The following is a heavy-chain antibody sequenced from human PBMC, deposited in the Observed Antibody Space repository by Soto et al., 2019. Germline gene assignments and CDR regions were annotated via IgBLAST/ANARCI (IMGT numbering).Heavy chain of an antibody. D-gene: IGHD3-3*01. CDR2: ISGSGGST. J-gene: IGHJ5*02. CDR3: AKSGKGYDFWSGYSDIWFDP. V-gene: IGHV3-23*01. CDR1: GFTFSSYA. Sequence: GGSLRLSCAASGFTFSSYAMSWVRQAPGKGLEWVSAISGSGGSTYYADSVKGRFTVSRDNSKNTLYLQMNSLRAEDTAVYYCAKSGKGYDFWSGYSDIWFDPWGQGTLVTVSS.